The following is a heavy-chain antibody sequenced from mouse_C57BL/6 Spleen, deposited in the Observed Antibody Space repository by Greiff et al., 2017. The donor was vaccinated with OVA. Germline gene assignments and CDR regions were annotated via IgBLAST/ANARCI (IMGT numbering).Heavy chain of an antibody. CDR1: GYSITSGYY. CDR2: ISYDGSN. J-gene: IGHJ2*01. V-gene: IGHV3-6*01. D-gene: IGHD1-1*01. Sequence: EESGPGLVKPSQSLSLTCSVTGYSITSGYYWNWIRQFPGNKLEWMGYISYDGSNNYNPSLKNRISITRDTSKNQFFLKLNSVTTEDTATYYCARAPYYYGSSYYFDYWGQGTTLTVSS. CDR3: ARAPYYYGSSYYFDY.